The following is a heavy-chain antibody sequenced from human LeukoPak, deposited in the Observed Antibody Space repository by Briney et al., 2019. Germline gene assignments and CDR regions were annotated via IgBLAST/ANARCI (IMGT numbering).Heavy chain of an antibody. J-gene: IGHJ5*02. V-gene: IGHV4-38-2*02. D-gene: IGHD3-9*01. CDR1: GYSISSGYY. Sequence: SETLSLTCTVSGYSISSGYYWGWIWQPPGKGLEWIGSIYHSGSTYYNPSLKSRVTMSVDTSKNQFSLKLNSVTAADTAVYYCARDYDVLTAYPPTQLFDPWGQGTLVTVSS. CDR2: IYHSGST. CDR3: ARDYDVLTAYPPTQLFDP.